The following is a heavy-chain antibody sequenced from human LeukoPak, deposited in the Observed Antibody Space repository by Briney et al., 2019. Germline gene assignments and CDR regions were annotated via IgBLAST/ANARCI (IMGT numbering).Heavy chain of an antibody. V-gene: IGHV1-8*01. CDR3: ARGQYYYDSSGYYYRNP. CDR2: MNPNSGNT. Sequence: ASVKVSCKGSGYTFTSYDINWVRQATGQGLEWMGWMNPNSGNTGYAQKFQGRVTMTRNTSISTAYMELSSPRSEDTAVYYCARGQYYYDSSGYYYRNPWGQGTLVTVSS. CDR1: GYTFTSYD. D-gene: IGHD3-22*01. J-gene: IGHJ5*02.